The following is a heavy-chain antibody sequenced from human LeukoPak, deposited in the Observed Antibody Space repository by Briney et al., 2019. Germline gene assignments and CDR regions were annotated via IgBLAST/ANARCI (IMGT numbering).Heavy chain of an antibody. Sequence: GGSLRLSCAVSGFNFSDHYMTWIRQAPGRGLEWVSYISNRGYSKYYADSVKGRFTISRDNSNNSLYLQMNSLRAEDTAVYYCARDSGSYYKFDYWGQGTLVTVST. D-gene: IGHD3-10*01. CDR1: GFNFSDHY. V-gene: IGHV3-11*04. CDR2: ISNRGYSK. J-gene: IGHJ4*02. CDR3: ARDSGSYYKFDY.